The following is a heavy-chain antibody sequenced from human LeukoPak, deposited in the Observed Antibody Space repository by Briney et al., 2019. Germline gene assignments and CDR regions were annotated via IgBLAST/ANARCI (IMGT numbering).Heavy chain of an antibody. CDR3: ARHGPLYDIWSAQFYFDY. J-gene: IGHJ4*02. D-gene: IGHD3-3*01. CDR2: IYFSGTT. V-gene: IGHV4-59*08. CDR1: GDSISTYY. Sequence: SESLSLTCTVSGDSISTYYWSWIRRPPGKRVEWSGYIYFSGTTNYNPSLKSRVTISVDTSKNQFSLRPSSVTAADTALYYCARHGPLYDIWSAQFYFDYWGQGTLVTVSS.